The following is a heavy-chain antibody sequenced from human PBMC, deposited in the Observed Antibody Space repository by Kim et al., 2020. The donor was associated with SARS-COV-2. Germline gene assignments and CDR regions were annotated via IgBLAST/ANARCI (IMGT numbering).Heavy chain of an antibody. J-gene: IGHJ4*02. D-gene: IGHD1-7*01. Sequence: GGSLRLSCAASGFTFSSYCMTWVRQAPGKGLEWVANIKEDGSKTYYVDSLKGRFTISRDNAKNTLYLQMNSLRAEDTAVYYCARDPTTRFDYCGQG. CDR1: GFTFSSYC. CDR3: ARDPTTRFDY. CDR2: IKEDGSKT. V-gene: IGHV3-7*03.